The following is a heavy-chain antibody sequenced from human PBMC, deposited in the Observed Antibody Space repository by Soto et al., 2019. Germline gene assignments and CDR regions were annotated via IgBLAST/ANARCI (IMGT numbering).Heavy chain of an antibody. CDR2: IYFAXST. D-gene: IGHD6-6*01. CDR1: GGSSSGHG. V-gene: IGHV4-59*11. CDR3: ARAIEARGHWFDP. Sequence: SETLSFRCTVSGGSSSGHGWSWIRQPPGKRLELLGYIYFAXSTNYNPCLKSRVTISVDTSKNHFSLKLSSVTTADTAVYYCARAIEARGHWFDPWGQGTLVTVSS. J-gene: IGHJ5*02.